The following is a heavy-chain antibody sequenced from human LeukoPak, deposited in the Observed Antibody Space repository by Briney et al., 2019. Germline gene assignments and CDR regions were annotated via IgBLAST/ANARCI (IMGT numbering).Heavy chain of an antibody. CDR1: GFTFSAYS. CDR3: ARDLEEYCSGGSCSLFDY. J-gene: IGHJ4*02. CDR2: ISSSSSYI. V-gene: IGHV3-21*01. Sequence: GGSLRLSCAASGFTFSAYSINWVRQAPGKGLEWVSSISSSSSYIYYADSVKGRFTISRDNAKNSLYLQMNSLRAEDTAVYYCARDLEEYCSGGSCSLFDYWGQGTLVTVSS. D-gene: IGHD2-15*01.